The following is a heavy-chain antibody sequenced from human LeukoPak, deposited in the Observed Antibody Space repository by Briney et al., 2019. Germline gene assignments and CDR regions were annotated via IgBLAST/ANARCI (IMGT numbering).Heavy chain of an antibody. D-gene: IGHD6-19*01. CDR1: GFTFSSYA. CDR3: ASETLAVAGPGAFDI. Sequence: GRSLRLSCAASGFTFSSYAMHWVRQAPGKGLEWVAVISYDGSNKYYADSVKGRFTISRDNSKNTLYLQMNSLRAEDTAVYYCASETLAVAGPGAFDIWGQGTTVTVSS. CDR2: ISYDGSNK. J-gene: IGHJ3*02. V-gene: IGHV3-30-3*01.